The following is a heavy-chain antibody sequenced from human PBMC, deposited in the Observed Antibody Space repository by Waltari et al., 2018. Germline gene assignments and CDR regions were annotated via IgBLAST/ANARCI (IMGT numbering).Heavy chain of an antibody. Sequence: QVQLQESGPGLVKPSETLSLTCTVSGGSISSYYWSWIRQPPGKGLEWIGYIYYSGSTNYTPSLKSRVTISVDTSKNQFSLKLSSVTAADTAVYYCARDRLLSAVAGTGWAFDIWGQGTMVTVSS. D-gene: IGHD6-19*01. CDR1: GGSISSYY. CDR3: ARDRLLSAVAGTGWAFDI. CDR2: IYYSGST. J-gene: IGHJ3*02. V-gene: IGHV4-59*01.